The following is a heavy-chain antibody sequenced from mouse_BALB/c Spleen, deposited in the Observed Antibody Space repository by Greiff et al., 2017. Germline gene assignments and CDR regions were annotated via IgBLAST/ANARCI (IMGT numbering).Heavy chain of an antibody. CDR3: VRHGENYYGSSYGWYFDV. J-gene: IGHJ1*01. CDR1: GFTFNTYA. V-gene: IGHV10-1*02. Sequence: EVKLQESGGGLVQPKGSLKLSCAASGFTFNTYAMNWVRQAPGKGLEWVARIRSKSNNYATYYADSVKDRFTISRDDSQSMLYLQMNNLKTEDTAMYYCVRHGENYYGSSYGWYFDVWGAGTTVTVSS. CDR2: IRSKSNNYAT. D-gene: IGHD1-1*01.